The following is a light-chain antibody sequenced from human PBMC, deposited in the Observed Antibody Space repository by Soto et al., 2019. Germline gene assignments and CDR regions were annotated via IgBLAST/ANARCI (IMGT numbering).Light chain of an antibody. CDR2: GNS. Sequence: QSVLTQPPSVSGAPGQRVTISCTGSSSNIGAGYDVHWYQQLPGTAPKLLIYGNSNRPSGVSNRFSGSKSGNTASLTISGLQAEDEADYYCSSYTSSSTPVFGTGTKVTVL. CDR3: SSYTSSSTPV. V-gene: IGLV1-40*01. CDR1: SSNIGAGYD. J-gene: IGLJ1*01.